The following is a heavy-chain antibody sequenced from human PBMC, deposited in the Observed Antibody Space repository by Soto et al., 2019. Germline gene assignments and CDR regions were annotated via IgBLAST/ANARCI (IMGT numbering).Heavy chain of an antibody. V-gene: IGHV1-46*01. J-gene: IGHJ4*02. CDR1: GNTFTNYY. D-gene: IGHD2-21*02. Sequence: QVQLMQSGAEVKKPGASVKVSCKASGNTFTNYYIHWVRQAPGQGLEWMGTINPGGGHTTYAQKFLGSVTGTRDTSTGTRYMELTSLRSEDPAVYYCGSGGHFLVVTGSFDYWGQGTLVTVSS. CDR3: GSGGHFLVVTGSFDY. CDR2: INPGGGHT.